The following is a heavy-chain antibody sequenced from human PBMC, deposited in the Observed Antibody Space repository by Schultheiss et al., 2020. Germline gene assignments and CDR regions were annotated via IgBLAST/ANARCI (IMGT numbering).Heavy chain of an antibody. D-gene: IGHD2/OR15-2a*01. CDR1: GFTFSSYE. J-gene: IGHJ6*02. Sequence: GGSLRLSCVASGFTFSSYEMNWVRQAPGKGLEWVSYISSSGSTIYYADSVKGRFTISRDNAKNSLYLQMNSLRAEDTAVYYCARVGYFWEVWGQGTTVTVAS. CDR3: ARVGYFWEV. CDR2: ISSSGSTI. V-gene: IGHV3-48*03.